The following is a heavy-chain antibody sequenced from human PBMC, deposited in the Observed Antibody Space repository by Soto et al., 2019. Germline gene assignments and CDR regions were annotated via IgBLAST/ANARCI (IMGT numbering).Heavy chain of an antibody. CDR2: VNPYSGNT. Sequence: QVQLVQSGAEVRKPGASVKVSCKASGYTFSDYDINWVRQAAGQGLEWMGWVNPYSGNTGSAQKFQGRVTMTIDTSITTAYMELSSLKFGDTAIYYCARGRFRRTWFDPWGQGTLVTVSS. D-gene: IGHD3-16*01. CDR1: GYTFSDYD. V-gene: IGHV1-8*01. J-gene: IGHJ5*02. CDR3: ARGRFRRTWFDP.